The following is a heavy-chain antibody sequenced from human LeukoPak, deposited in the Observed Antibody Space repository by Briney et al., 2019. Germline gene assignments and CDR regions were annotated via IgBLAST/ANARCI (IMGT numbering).Heavy chain of an antibody. CDR3: ARGTHSSSPIPLDY. CDR1: GGSMSTYY. V-gene: IGHV4-59*01. CDR2: IYYSGST. J-gene: IGHJ4*02. Sequence: SEALSLTCTVSGGSMSTYYWSWIRRTPGKGLEWIGYIYYSGSTNCNPSLKSRVTISVDTSKNQFSLKVNSVTAADTAVYYCARGTHSSSPIPLDYWGQGTLVTVSS. D-gene: IGHD6-6*01.